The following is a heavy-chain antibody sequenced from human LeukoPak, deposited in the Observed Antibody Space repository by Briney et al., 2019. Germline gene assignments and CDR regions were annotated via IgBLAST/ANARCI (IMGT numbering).Heavy chain of an antibody. V-gene: IGHV3-74*01. D-gene: IGHD1-26*01. CDR3: ARAAYYRFDY. J-gene: IGHJ4*02. Sequence: GGSLRLSCAASAFTFSSYWMSWVRQAPGKGLEWVARINSDGSTINHADSVRGRFTISRDNAENTLYLQMSSLRAEDTAIYFCARAAYYRFDYWGQGTLVTVSS. CDR2: INSDGSTI. CDR1: AFTFSSYW.